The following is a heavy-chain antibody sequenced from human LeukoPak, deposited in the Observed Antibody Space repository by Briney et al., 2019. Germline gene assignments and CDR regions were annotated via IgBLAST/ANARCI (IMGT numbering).Heavy chain of an antibody. V-gene: IGHV4-59*01. CDR2: IYYTGDT. Sequence: SETLSLTCTVSGGFISSYYWSWIRQPPGKGLEWIGHIYYTGDTNYNPSLKSRVTISVDTSKHQFSLKLSSVTAADTAVYYCARQGPLFGVVTYYYYYMDVWGKGTTVTVSS. CDR3: ARQGPLFGVVTYYYYYMDV. CDR1: GGFISSYY. J-gene: IGHJ6*03. D-gene: IGHD3-3*01.